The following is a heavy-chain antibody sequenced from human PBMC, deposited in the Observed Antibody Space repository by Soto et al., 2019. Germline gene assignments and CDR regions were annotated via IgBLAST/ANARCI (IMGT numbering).Heavy chain of an antibody. CDR3: ARGESSDSSAWFFSAFDI. Sequence: QVQLVQSGAEVKKPGSSVKVSCKASGGTFDNYAMAWLRQAPGQGLEWMGGIIPIFGAPNYAPRFHDRVTITADESTSTAYLELRSLRSEDTAVYYCARGESSDSSAWFFSAFDIWGQGTMVTVSS. D-gene: IGHD6-19*01. V-gene: IGHV1-69*12. CDR1: GGTFDNYA. J-gene: IGHJ3*02. CDR2: IIPIFGAP.